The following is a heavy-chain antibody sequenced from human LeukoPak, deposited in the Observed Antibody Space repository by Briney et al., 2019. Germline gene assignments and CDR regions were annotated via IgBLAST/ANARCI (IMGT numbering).Heavy chain of an antibody. CDR2: INPNSGGT. CDR1: GYTFTGYY. D-gene: IGHD4-11*01. CDR3: ARADTVTTSPFDY. Sequence: ASVKVSCKASGYTFTGYYMHWVRQAPGQGLEWMGRINPNSGGTNSAQKFQGRVTMTRDTSISTAYMELSRLRSDDTAVYYCARADTVTTSPFDYWGQGTLATVTS. V-gene: IGHV1-2*06. J-gene: IGHJ4*02.